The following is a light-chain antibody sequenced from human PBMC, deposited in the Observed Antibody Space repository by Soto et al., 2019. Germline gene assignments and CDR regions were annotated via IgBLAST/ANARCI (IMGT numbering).Light chain of an antibody. CDR3: CSYAGSSTL. Sequence: QSALPQPASVSGSPGQSITISCTGTSSDVGNYNLGSWYQHHPGKAPKLRIYDGSKRPSGVSNRFSGSKSGNTASLTISGLQAEEEADYCCCSYAGSSTLFGTGTKLTVL. CDR2: DGS. V-gene: IGLV2-23*01. CDR1: SSDVGNYNL. J-gene: IGLJ1*01.